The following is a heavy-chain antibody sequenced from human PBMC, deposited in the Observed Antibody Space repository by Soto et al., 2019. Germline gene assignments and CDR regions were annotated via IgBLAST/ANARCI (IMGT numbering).Heavy chain of an antibody. J-gene: IGHJ4*02. D-gene: IGHD2-2*01. CDR1: GYSFTSYW. CDR2: IYPGDSDT. Sequence: GESLKISCKGSGYSFTSYWIGWVRQMPGKGLEWMGIIYPGDSDTRYSPSFQGQVTISADKSISTAYLQWSSLKASDTAMYYCARGHCSSTSCYWFLGYDWGQGTLVTVSS. CDR3: ARGHCSSTSCYWFLGYD. V-gene: IGHV5-51*01.